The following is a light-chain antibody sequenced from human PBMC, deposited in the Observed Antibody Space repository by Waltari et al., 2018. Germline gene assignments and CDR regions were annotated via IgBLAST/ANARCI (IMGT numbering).Light chain of an antibody. Sequence: QVVLTQSPSASASLGASVKLTCTLTSGHTSYGIAWHQQQPGKGPRCLMTVNTDGSHTKGEGSPDRFSGSSSGAVRYLTISSLQSEDEADYYCQTWGTGILVFGGGTKLTVI. CDR3: QTWGTGILV. CDR2: VNTDGSH. V-gene: IGLV4-69*01. CDR1: SGHTSYG. J-gene: IGLJ3*02.